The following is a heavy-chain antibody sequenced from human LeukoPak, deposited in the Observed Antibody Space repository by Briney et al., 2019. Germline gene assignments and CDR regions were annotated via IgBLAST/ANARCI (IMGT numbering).Heavy chain of an antibody. CDR2: IYHSGST. CDR3: ARVGWDGDYVFDY. V-gene: IGHV4-4*02. J-gene: IGHJ4*02. D-gene: IGHD4-17*01. Sequence: PSETLSLTCAVSGGSISSSNWWSWLRQPSGKGLEWIGEIYHSGSTNYNPSLRSRVTISVDKSKNQFSLKLNSVTAADTAVYYCARVGWDGDYVFDYWGQGTLVTVSS. CDR1: GGSISSSNW.